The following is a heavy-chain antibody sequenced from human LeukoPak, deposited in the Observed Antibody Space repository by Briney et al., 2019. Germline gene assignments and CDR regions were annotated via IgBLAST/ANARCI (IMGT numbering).Heavy chain of an antibody. Sequence: GGSLRLSCAASGFTFSSYWMSWVRQAPGKGLEWVANINQDGSEKYYVDSVKGRFTISRDNAKNSVYLQMSSLRVEDTAVYYCAKEYQLRGMDVWGQGTTVTVSS. J-gene: IGHJ6*02. CDR1: GFTFSSYW. D-gene: IGHD2-2*01. CDR2: INQDGSEK. CDR3: AKEYQLRGMDV. V-gene: IGHV3-7*03.